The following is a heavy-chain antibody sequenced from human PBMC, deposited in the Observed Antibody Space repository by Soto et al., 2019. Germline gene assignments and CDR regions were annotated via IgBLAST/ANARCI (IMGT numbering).Heavy chain of an antibody. V-gene: IGHV3-30*18. CDR3: AKQLGYCSSTTCRDYYYGMDV. D-gene: IGHD2-2*01. CDR1: GFTFSNYG. CDR2: ISYDGSNK. Sequence: PGGSLRLSCAASGFTFSNYGMHWVRQAPGKGLEWVAVISYDGSNKYYADSVKGRLSISRDNSKNTLYLQMNSLRAEDTAVYYCAKQLGYCSSTTCRDYYYGMDVWGQGTTVTVSS. J-gene: IGHJ6*02.